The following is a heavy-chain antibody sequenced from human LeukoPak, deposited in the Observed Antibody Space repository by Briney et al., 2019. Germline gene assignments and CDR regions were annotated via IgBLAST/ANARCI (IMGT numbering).Heavy chain of an antibody. CDR3: ARRVDYMDV. J-gene: IGHJ6*03. CDR1: GFTFSSYA. Sequence: PGGSLRLSCAASGFTFSSYAMTWGRQAPGKGLEWVSAISGSGGSTYYADSVKGRFTISRDNSKNTMYLQMNSLRAEDTALYYCARRVDYMDVWRKGTTLTVPS. V-gene: IGHV3-23*01. CDR2: ISGSGGST.